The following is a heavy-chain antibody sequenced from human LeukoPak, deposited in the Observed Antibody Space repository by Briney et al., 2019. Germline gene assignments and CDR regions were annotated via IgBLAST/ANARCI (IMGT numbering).Heavy chain of an antibody. J-gene: IGHJ4*02. CDR3: ARDELYGGYSYAYYFDY. CDR2: ISYDGSNK. D-gene: IGHD5-18*01. V-gene: IGHV3-30*19. CDR1: GFTFSNYG. Sequence: GGSLRLSCAASGFTFSNYGMHWVRQAPGKGLEWVAVISYDGSNKYYADSVKGRFTISRDNSKNTLYLQMNSLRAEDTAVYYCARDELYGGYSYAYYFDYWGQGTLVTVSS.